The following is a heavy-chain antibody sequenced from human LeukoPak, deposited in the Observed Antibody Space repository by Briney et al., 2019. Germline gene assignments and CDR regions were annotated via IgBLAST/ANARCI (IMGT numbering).Heavy chain of an antibody. D-gene: IGHD3-22*01. V-gene: IGHV1-2*02. Sequence: ASVKVSCKASGYTFTGYYMHWVRQAPGQGLEWMGWINPNSGGTNYAQKFQGRVTMTRDTSISTAYMELSRLRSDDTAVYYCARDHSLNYYDSSGYPDYWGQGTLVTVSS. CDR2: INPNSGGT. CDR3: ARDHSLNYYDSSGYPDY. CDR1: GYTFTGYY. J-gene: IGHJ4*02.